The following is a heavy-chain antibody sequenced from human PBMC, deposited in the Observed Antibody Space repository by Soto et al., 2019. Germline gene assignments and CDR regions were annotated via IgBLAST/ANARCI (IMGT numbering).Heavy chain of an antibody. CDR1: GGSFSGYY. J-gene: IGHJ6*02. CDR3: AREASGGSYYYYYGMDI. D-gene: IGHD1-26*01. Sequence: PSETLSLTCAVYGGSFSGYYWSWIRQPPGKGLEWIGEINHSGGTNYNPSLKSRVTISVDTSKNQFSLKLSSVTAAGTAVYYCAREASGGSYYYYYGMDIWGQGTTVTVSS. V-gene: IGHV4-34*01. CDR2: INHSGGT.